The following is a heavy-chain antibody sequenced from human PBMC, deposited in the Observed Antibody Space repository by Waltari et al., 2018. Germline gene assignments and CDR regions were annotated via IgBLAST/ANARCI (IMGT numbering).Heavy chain of an antibody. D-gene: IGHD1-26*01. CDR1: GYSISSGYS. V-gene: IGHV4-38-2*02. Sequence: QVQLQESGPGLVKPSETLSLTCTVSGYSISSGYSWGWIRQPPGKGLEWIGSIYHSGSTYYNPSLKSRVTISVDTSKNQFSLKLSSVTAADTAVYYCARTVGATRGGFDYWGQGTLVTVSS. CDR3: ARTVGATRGGFDY. CDR2: IYHSGST. J-gene: IGHJ4*02.